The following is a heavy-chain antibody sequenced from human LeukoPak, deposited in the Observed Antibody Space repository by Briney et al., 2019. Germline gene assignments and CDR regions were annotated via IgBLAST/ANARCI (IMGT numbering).Heavy chain of an antibody. CDR3: AGDSLGSSGWYDY. CDR2: INPNSGGT. D-gene: IGHD6-19*01. J-gene: IGHJ4*02. CDR1: GYTFTGYY. Sequence: ASVKVSCKASGYTFTGYYMHWVRQAPGQGLEWMGWINPNSGGTNYAQKFQGRDTMTRDTSISTAYMELSRLRSDDTAVYYCAGDSLGSSGWYDYWGQGTLVTVSS. V-gene: IGHV1-2*02.